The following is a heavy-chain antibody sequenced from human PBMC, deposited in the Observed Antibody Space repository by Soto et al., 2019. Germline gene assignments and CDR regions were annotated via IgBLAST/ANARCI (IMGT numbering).Heavy chain of an antibody. J-gene: IGHJ4*02. Sequence: PGGSLRLSCAASGFTFDDYGMSWVRQAPGKGLEWVSGINWNGGSTGYADSVKGRFTISRDNAKNSLYLQMNSLRAEDTALYHCARGGSNWNYDLDFDYWGQGTLVTVSS. CDR1: GFTFDDYG. D-gene: IGHD1-7*01. V-gene: IGHV3-20*01. CDR2: INWNGGST. CDR3: ARGGSNWNYDLDFDY.